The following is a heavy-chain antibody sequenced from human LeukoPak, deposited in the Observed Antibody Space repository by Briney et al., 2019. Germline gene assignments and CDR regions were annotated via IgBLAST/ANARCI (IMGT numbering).Heavy chain of an antibody. CDR1: GGSITSYY. J-gene: IGHJ4*02. Sequence: SETLSLTCTVSGGSITSYYWSWLGQPPGKGLEGIGYIYYSGSTNYNPSLKSRVTISVDTSKNQFSLKLSSVTAADTAVYYCARRAYSSGYYYFDYWGQGALVTVSS. D-gene: IGHD3-22*01. CDR2: IYYSGST. V-gene: IGHV4-59*01. CDR3: ARRAYSSGYYYFDY.